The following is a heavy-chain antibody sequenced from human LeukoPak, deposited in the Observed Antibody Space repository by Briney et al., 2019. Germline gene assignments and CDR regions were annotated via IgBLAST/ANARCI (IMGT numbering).Heavy chain of an antibody. Sequence: SETLSLTCAVSGGSISSNTYHWGWIRQPPGKGLEWIGSIYYSGSTYYNPSLKSRVTISVDTSKNQFSLKLSSVTAADTAVYYCARDPSPWLRGYFDYWGQGTLVTVSS. CDR3: ARDPSPWLRGYFDY. V-gene: IGHV4-39*07. CDR2: IYYSGST. CDR1: GGSISSNTYH. D-gene: IGHD5-18*01. J-gene: IGHJ4*02.